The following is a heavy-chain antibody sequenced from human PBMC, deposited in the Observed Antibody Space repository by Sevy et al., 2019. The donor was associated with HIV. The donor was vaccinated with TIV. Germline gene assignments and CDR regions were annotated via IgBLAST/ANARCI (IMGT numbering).Heavy chain of an antibody. Sequence: GGSLRLSCAASGFTFNSHWMSWVRQAPGKGLEWVANIKKDGSEKYYVDSVKGRFTISRDNAKNSLYLQMDSLRAEDTAVYYCARDCSSANCLWGMDVWGQGTTVTVSS. CDR2: IKKDGSEK. CDR1: GFTFNSHW. CDR3: ARDCSSANCLWGMDV. D-gene: IGHD2-2*01. V-gene: IGHV3-7*03. J-gene: IGHJ6*02.